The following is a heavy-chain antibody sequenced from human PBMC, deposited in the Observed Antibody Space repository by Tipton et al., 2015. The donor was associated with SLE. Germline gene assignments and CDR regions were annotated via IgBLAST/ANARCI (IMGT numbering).Heavy chain of an antibody. Sequence: TLSLTCTVSGGSISSGYYFWSWIRQPAGKGLEWIGRIYVSGVTNYNPSLKSRVSISIDTSKNQFSLKLSSVTAADTAVYYCARGGGSYGSGTYYPMDVWGQGTTVTVSS. CDR2: IYVSGVT. CDR1: GGSISSGYYF. D-gene: IGHD3-10*01. J-gene: IGHJ6*02. V-gene: IGHV4-61*02. CDR3: ARGGGSYGSGTYYPMDV.